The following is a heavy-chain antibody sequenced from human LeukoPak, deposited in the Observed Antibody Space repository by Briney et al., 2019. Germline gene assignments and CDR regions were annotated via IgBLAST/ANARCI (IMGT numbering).Heavy chain of an antibody. J-gene: IGHJ4*02. V-gene: IGHV4-61*01. D-gene: IGHD6-13*01. CDR3: ARGNSSSWYHY. CDR2: LYYSWST. Sequence: SETLSLTCTVSGGSVSSGSYYWSWIRQPPGKVLEWIGYLYYSWSTNYNPSLKSRVTISVDTSKNQFSLKLSSVTAADTAVYYCARGNSSSWYHYWGQGNLVTVSS. CDR1: GGSVSSGSYY.